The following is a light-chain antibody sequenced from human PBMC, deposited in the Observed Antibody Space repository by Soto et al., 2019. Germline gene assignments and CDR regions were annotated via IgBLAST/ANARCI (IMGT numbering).Light chain of an antibody. CDR1: SNDVGDYKH. V-gene: IGLV2-14*01. J-gene: IGLJ1*01. Sequence: QSVLTQPASVSGSTGQSITISCTGTSNDVGDYKHVSWYQQSPGKVPKLLIYNVNNRPSGVSDRFSCSRSGYTASLTISGLQAEDESDYFCSSSSSGGLYVFGTGTKVTVL. CDR3: SSSSSGGLYV. CDR2: NVN.